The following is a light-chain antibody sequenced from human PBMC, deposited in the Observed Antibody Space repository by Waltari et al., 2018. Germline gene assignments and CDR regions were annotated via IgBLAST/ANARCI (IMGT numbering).Light chain of an antibody. CDR3: QSYDSSLSAWV. CDR1: HSNSEAGYA. J-gene: IGLJ3*02. Sequence: QSVLTQPPSVPGAPGQRVTIPCTGSHSNSEAGYAAPWYQQLPETAPKLLIYDNSNRPSGVPDRFSGSKSGTSASLAITGLQPEDEADYYCQSYDSSLSAWVFGGGTKLTVL. CDR2: DNS. V-gene: IGLV1-40*01.